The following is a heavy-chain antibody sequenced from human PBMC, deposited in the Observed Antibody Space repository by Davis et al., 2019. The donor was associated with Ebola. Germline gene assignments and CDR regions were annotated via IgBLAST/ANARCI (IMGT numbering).Heavy chain of an antibody. CDR2: IGSHGNTI. D-gene: IGHD3-16*02. V-gene: IGHV3-64D*06. J-gene: IGHJ4*02. CDR1: GFTFSSDA. CDR3: VIGYFFDY. Sequence: GGSLRLSCEASGFTFSSDAMHWVRQAPGKGLEYVSAIGSHGNTIYYEDSVKGRFTISSDNSKDMLYLQVSSLRPEDSAVSYCVIGYFFDYWGQGTLVTVSS.